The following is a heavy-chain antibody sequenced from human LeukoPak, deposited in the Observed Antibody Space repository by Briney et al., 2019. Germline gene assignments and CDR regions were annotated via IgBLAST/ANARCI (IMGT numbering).Heavy chain of an antibody. J-gene: IGHJ3*02. D-gene: IGHD6-19*01. CDR2: IKQDGSEK. V-gene: IGHV3-7*01. CDR3: ARGAVVWWAVAGRSDAFDI. Sequence: PSETLSLTCAVYGGSFSGYYWSWIRQPPGKGLEWVANIKQDGSEKYYVDSVKGRFTISRDNAKNSLYLQMNSLRAEDTAVYYCARGAVVWWAVAGRSDAFDIWGQGTMVTVSS. CDR1: GGSFSGYY.